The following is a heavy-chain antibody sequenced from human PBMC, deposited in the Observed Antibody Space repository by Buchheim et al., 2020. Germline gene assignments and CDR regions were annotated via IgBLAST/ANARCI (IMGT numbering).Heavy chain of an antibody. D-gene: IGHD2-2*01. CDR3: AKAHCSSTSCYPYYYYYGMDV. CDR2: ISGSGGST. CDR1: GFTFSSYA. Sequence: EVQLVESGGGLVQPGGSLRLSCAASGFTFSSYAMSWVRQAPGKGLEWVSAISGSGGSTYYADSVKGRFTISRDNSKNTLYLQMNSLRAEDTAVYYCAKAHCSSTSCYPYYYYYGMDVWGQGTT. J-gene: IGHJ6*02. V-gene: IGHV3-23*04.